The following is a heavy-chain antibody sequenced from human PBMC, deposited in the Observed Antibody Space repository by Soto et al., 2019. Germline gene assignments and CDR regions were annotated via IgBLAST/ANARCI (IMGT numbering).Heavy chain of an antibody. CDR1: VGTFSSYT. J-gene: IGHJ3*02. V-gene: IGHV1-69*08. Sequence: QVQLVQSGAEVKKPGSSVKVSCKASVGTFSSYTISWVRQAPGQGLEWMGRIIPILGIANYAQKFQGRVTITADKXXSXAXXALSSLRSEDTAVYYCARERAFMEYGDYGWGAFDIWGQGTMVTVSS. CDR2: IIPILGIA. CDR3: ARERAFMEYGDYGWGAFDI. D-gene: IGHD4-17*01.